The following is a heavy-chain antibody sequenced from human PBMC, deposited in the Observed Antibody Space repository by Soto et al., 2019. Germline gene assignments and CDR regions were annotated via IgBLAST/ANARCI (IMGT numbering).Heavy chain of an antibody. CDR1: GGSFSGYY. Sequence: SETLSLTCAVYGGSFSGYYWSWIRQPPGKGLEWIGEMNHSGSTNYYPSPKSRVSISVDTSKNQFSLKLSSVTAADTAVYYCARGVMTTVTTNRNYDMDVWGQGTTVTVSS. J-gene: IGHJ6*02. CDR2: MNHSGST. V-gene: IGHV4-34*01. CDR3: ARGVMTTVTTNRNYDMDV. D-gene: IGHD4-17*01.